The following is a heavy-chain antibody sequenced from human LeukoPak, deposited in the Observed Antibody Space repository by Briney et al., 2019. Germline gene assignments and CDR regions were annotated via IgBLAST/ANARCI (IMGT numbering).Heavy chain of an antibody. CDR3: VCPMGYKRNITMIDLDAFDI. CDR1: GGTFSSYA. CDR2: IIPIFGTA. D-gene: IGHD3-22*01. Sequence: ASVKVSCKASGGTFSSYAISWVRQAPGQVLEWMGRIIPIFGTANYAQKFQGRVTITTDESTSTAYMELSSLRSEDTAVYYCVCPMGYKRNITMIDLDAFDIWGQGTMVTVSS. J-gene: IGHJ3*02. V-gene: IGHV1-69*05.